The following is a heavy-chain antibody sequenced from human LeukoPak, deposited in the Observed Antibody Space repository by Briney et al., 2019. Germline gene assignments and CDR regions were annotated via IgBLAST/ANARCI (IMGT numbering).Heavy chain of an antibody. CDR2: IYIGGDT. CDR3: ARGGDGGYDFAY. Sequence: GGSLRLSCAASGFSVRSKYMSWVRQAPGKGLEWVSVIYIGGDTYYADSVKGRFTISRDNSKNTLYLQMNTLRVEDTAVYFCARGGDGGYDFAYWGLGTLVTVSS. CDR1: GFSVRSKY. V-gene: IGHV3-66*01. J-gene: IGHJ4*02. D-gene: IGHD5-12*01.